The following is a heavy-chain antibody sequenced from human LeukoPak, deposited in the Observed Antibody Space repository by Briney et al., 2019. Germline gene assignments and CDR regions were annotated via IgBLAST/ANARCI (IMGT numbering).Heavy chain of an antibody. CDR1: GGSISSSSYY. CDR3: ARSPYYYGMDV. V-gene: IGHV4-39*07. CDR2: IYYSGST. J-gene: IGHJ6*02. Sequence: PSQTLSLTCTVSGGSISSSSYYWGWIRQPPGKGLEWIGSIYYSGSTNYNPSLKSRVTISVDTSKNQFSLKLSSVTAADTAVYYCARSPYYYGMDVWGQGTTVTVSS.